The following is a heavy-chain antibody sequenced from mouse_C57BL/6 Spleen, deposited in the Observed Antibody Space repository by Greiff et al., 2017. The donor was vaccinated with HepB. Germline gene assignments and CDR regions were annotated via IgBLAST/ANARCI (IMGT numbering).Heavy chain of an antibody. J-gene: IGHJ2*01. CDR1: GYTFTSYW. D-gene: IGHD1-1*01. CDR3: ARPSYYGSSLYYFDY. CDR2: IDPSDSYT. Sequence: VQLQQSGAELVMPGASVKLSCKASGYTFTSYWMHWVKQRPGQGLEWIGEIDPSDSYTNYNQKFKGKSTLTVDKSSSTAYMQLSSLTSEDSAVYYCARPSYYGSSLYYFDYWGQGTTLTVSS. V-gene: IGHV1-69*01.